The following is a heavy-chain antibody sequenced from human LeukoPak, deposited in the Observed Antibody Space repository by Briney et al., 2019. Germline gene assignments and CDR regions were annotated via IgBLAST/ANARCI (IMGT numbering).Heavy chain of an antibody. CDR1: GFPFSSYR. Sequence: PGGSLRLSCSASGFPFSSYRMNWVRQAPGKGLEWVSYISSTSTIYYADSVKGRFTISRDNAKNSLYLEMNSLRAEDTAVYYCARDSIVGVIIKDFFWGQGTLVTVSS. D-gene: IGHD1-26*01. V-gene: IGHV3-48*01. J-gene: IGHJ4*02. CDR3: ARDSIVGVIIKDFF. CDR2: ISSTSTI.